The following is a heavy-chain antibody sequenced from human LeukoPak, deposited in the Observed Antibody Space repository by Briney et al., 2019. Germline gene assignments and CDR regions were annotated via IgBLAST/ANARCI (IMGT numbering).Heavy chain of an antibody. CDR1: GDSISSYY. CDR3: ARDSGTTGEVKFDP. Sequence: SETLSLTCTVSGDSISSYYWSWIRQPAGKGLEWIGRIYTSGSTDYNPSLKSRVTMSVDTSKNQFSLKLSSVTAADTAVYYCARDSGTTGEVKFDPWGQGTLVTVSS. CDR2: IYTSGST. D-gene: IGHD3-10*01. V-gene: IGHV4-4*07. J-gene: IGHJ5*02.